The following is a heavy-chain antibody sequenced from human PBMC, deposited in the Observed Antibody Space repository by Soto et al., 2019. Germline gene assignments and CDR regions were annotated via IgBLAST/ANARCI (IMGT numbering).Heavy chain of an antibody. CDR1: GYTLTELS. CDR3: ARGIVVVTAAKSSYMDV. D-gene: IGHD2-2*01. CDR2: INPNSGGT. J-gene: IGHJ6*03. Sequence: ASVKVSCKVSGYTLTELSMHWVRQTPGQGLEWMGWINPNSGGTNYAQKFQGWVTMTRDTSISTAYMELSRLRSDDTAVYYCARGIVVVTAAKSSYMDVWGKGTTVTVSS. V-gene: IGHV1-2*04.